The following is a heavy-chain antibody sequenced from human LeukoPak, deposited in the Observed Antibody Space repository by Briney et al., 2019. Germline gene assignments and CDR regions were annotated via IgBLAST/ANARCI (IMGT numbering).Heavy chain of an antibody. D-gene: IGHD6-25*01. CDR3: ARDRTAADDAFDI. J-gene: IGHJ3*02. V-gene: IGHV4-61*02. CDR2: IYTSGTT. CDR1: GGSISSGNYY. Sequence: SQTLSLTCTVSGGSISSGNYYWNWIRQPAEKGLEWIGRIYTSGTTNYNPSLKSRVTISVDTSKNQFSLKLNSVTAADTAVYYCARDRTAADDAFDIWGQGTMVTVSS.